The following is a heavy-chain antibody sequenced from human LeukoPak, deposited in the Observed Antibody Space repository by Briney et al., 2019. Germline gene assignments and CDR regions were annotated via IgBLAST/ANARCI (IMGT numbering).Heavy chain of an antibody. V-gene: IGHV3-30*02. J-gene: IGHJ4*02. CDR2: IRYDGSNK. Sequence: RAGGSLRLSCAASGFTFSSYGMHWVRQAPGKGLEWVAFIRYDGSNKYYADSVKGRFTISRDNSKNTLYLQMNSLRAEDTAVYYCARGPTGGITMIVVVPYQFDYWGQGTLVTVSS. CDR1: GFTFSSYG. D-gene: IGHD3-22*01. CDR3: ARGPTGGITMIVVVPYQFDY.